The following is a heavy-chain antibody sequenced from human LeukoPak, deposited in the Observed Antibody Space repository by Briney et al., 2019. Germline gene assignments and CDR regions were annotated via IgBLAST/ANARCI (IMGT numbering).Heavy chain of an antibody. CDR1: GGSFSGYY. J-gene: IGHJ4*02. D-gene: IGHD1-7*01. CDR2: INHGGST. V-gene: IGHV4-34*01. Sequence: SETLSLTCAVYGGSFSGYYWSWIRQPPGKGLEWIGEINHGGSTNYNPSLKSRVTISVDTSKNQFSLKLSSVTAADTAVYYCARGLSGTTRGDDYWGQGTLVTVSS. CDR3: ARGLSGTTRGDDY.